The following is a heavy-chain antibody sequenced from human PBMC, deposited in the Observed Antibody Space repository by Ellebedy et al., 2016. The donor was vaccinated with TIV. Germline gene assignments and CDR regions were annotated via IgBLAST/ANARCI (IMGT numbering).Heavy chain of an antibody. Sequence: AASVKVSCKTSGGIFSSFAINWVRQAPGHGLEWLGMTIPIFGVADYAQKFQGRLSITADKSTTTAYMELSSLTSEDTAVYYCAKPGTGGNADDPPEYWGQGTLVTVSP. J-gene: IGHJ4*02. D-gene: IGHD4-23*01. CDR2: TIPIFGVA. V-gene: IGHV1-69*04. CDR3: AKPGTGGNADDPPEY. CDR1: GGIFSSFA.